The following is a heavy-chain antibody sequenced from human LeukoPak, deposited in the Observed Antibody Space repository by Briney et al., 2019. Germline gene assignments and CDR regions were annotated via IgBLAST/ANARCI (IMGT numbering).Heavy chain of an antibody. J-gene: IGHJ4*02. V-gene: IGHV3-48*03. CDR2: ICSSGSTI. Sequence: GGSLRLSCAASGFTFSSYDMNWVRQAPGKGVEWISYICSSGSTIYYADSVKGRFTISRDNAKNSLCLQMNSLRAEDTAVYYCARDSGYRGYDLAYWGQGTLVTVSS. CDR3: ARDSGYRGYDLAY. D-gene: IGHD5-12*01. CDR1: GFTFSSYD.